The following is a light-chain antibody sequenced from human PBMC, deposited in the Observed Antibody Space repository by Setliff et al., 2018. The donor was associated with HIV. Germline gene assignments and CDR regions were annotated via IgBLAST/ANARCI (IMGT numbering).Light chain of an antibody. CDR2: DVF. CDR3: SSYTDSSTLL. Sequence: QSVLTQPASVSGSPGQSITISCTGTSSDVGGYEYVSWYQQRPGKAPKLLIYDVFRRPSGVSSRFSGSKSGNTASLTISGLQAEDEADYYCSSYTDSSTLLFGGGTKVTVL. V-gene: IGLV2-14*01. CDR1: SSDVGGYEY. J-gene: IGLJ2*01.